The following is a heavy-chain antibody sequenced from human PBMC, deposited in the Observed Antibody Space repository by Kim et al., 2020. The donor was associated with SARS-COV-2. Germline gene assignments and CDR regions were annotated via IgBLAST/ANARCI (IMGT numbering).Heavy chain of an antibody. Sequence: SETLSLTCAVYGGSFSGYYWSWIRQPPGKGLEWIGEINHSGSTNYNPSLKSRVTISVDTSKNQFSLKLSSVTAADTAVYYCARGVATITYFDYLGQGTLVTVSS. J-gene: IGHJ4*02. V-gene: IGHV4-34*01. CDR2: INHSGST. CDR1: GGSFSGYY. D-gene: IGHD5-12*01. CDR3: ARGVATITYFDY.